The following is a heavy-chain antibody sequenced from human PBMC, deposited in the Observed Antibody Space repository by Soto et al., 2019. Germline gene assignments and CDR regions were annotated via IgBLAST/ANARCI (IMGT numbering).Heavy chain of an antibody. J-gene: IGHJ4*02. CDR3: ASSLFGVVIRSFDY. V-gene: IGHV1-69*02. CDR2: IIPILGIA. CDR1: GGTFSSYT. Sequence: GASVKVSCKASGGTFSSYTVSWVRQAPGQGLEWMGRIIPILGIANYAQKFQGRVTITADKSTSTAYMELSSLRSEDTAVYYCASSLFGVVIRSFDYWGQGTLVTVSS. D-gene: IGHD3-3*01.